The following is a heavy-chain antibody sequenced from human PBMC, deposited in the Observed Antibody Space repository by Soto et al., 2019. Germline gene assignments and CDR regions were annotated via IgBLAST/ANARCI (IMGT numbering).Heavy chain of an antibody. CDR1: GFTFSSYW. V-gene: IGHV3-7*03. J-gene: IGHJ6*02. Sequence: PGGALGLCCSSSGFTFSSYWMSWVRQAPGKGLEWVANIKQDGSEKYYVDSVKGRFTISRDNAKNSLYLQMNSLRAEDTAVYYCARAVGPLGYCSSTSCYYYYYYGMDVWGQGTTVTVSS. CDR3: ARAVGPLGYCSSTSCYYYYYYGMDV. D-gene: IGHD2-2*01. CDR2: IKQDGSEK.